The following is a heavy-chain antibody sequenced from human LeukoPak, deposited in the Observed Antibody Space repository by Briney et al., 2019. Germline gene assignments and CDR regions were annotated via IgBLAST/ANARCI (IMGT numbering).Heavy chain of an antibody. Sequence: GGSLRLSCAASGFTFSSYWMHWVRQAPGKGLVWVSRINTDGSSTSYADSVKGRFTISRDNAKNTLYLQMNSQRAEDTAVTYPERDQCTSTSCCGYNWFDPWGQGTLVTVSS. CDR2: INTDGSST. V-gene: IGHV3-74*01. D-gene: IGHD2-2*01. CDR3: ERDQCTSTSCCGYNWFDP. J-gene: IGHJ5*02. CDR1: GFTFSSYW.